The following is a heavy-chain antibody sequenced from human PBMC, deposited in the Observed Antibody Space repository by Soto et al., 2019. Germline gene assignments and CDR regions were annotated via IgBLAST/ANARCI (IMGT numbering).Heavy chain of an antibody. D-gene: IGHD5-18*01. CDR2: IYPVDSDT. CDR3: ARYWHSYSLNYYRGMDV. J-gene: IGHJ6*02. Sequence: PXESLKVYYKCSGNNFATDWIGLVRQMPGKGLEWMGIIYPVDSDTRYSPSFQGQVTISADKSISTAYLQWSSLKASDTAMYYCARYWHSYSLNYYRGMDVWGQGTTVTVSS. V-gene: IGHV5-51*01. CDR1: GNNFATDW.